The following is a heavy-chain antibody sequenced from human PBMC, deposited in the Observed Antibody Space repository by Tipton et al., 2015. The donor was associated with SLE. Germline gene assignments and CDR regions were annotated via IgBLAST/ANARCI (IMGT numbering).Heavy chain of an antibody. D-gene: IGHD3-22*01. V-gene: IGHV4-38-2*01. CDR2: IYYSGTT. CDR1: GYYLSAGYY. CDR3: ASTDTSGLLDWYFDL. Sequence: GLVKPSETLSLNCAVSGYYLSAGYYWGWVRQPPGPGLEWIGAIYYSGTTFYNPYFKSLVTISVDTSKNDFFLKMSSVTAADTAVYFCASTDTSGLLDWYFDLWGRGTLVTVSS. J-gene: IGHJ2*01.